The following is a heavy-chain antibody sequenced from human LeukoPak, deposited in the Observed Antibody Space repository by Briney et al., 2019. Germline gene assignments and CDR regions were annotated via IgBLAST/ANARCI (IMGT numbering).Heavy chain of an antibody. CDR3: ASLRRGYSLYYFDY. Sequence: SETLSLTCTVSGGSINTSYYWGWIRQPPGKGLEWIGSIYYSGSTYYNPSLKSRVTISVDTSKNQFSLELSSVTAADTAVYYCASLRRGYSLYYFDYWGQGTLVTVSS. CDR2: IYYSGST. J-gene: IGHJ4*02. V-gene: IGHV4-39*01. D-gene: IGHD3-22*01. CDR1: GGSINTSYY.